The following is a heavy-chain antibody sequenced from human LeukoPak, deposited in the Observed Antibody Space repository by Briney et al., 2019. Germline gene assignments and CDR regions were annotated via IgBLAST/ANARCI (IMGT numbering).Heavy chain of an antibody. CDR3: ARDLRYCSGGSCY. V-gene: IGHV1-69*04. CDR2: IIPILGIA. D-gene: IGHD2-15*01. Sequence: GASVKVSCKASGGAFSSYAISWVRQAPGQGLEWMGRIIPILGIANYAQKFQGRVTITADKSTSTAYMELSSLRSEDTAVYYCARDLRYCSGGSCYWGQGTLVTVSS. J-gene: IGHJ4*02. CDR1: GGAFSSYA.